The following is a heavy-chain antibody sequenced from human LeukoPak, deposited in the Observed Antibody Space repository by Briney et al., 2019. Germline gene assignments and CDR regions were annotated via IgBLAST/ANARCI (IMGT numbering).Heavy chain of an antibody. Sequence: SETLSLTCTVSGGSISSYYWSWIRQPAGKGLEWIGRIYTSGSTNYNPSLKSRVTMSVDTSKNQFSLKLSSVTAADTAVYYCARTLFVPGDNWFDPWGQGTLVTVSS. V-gene: IGHV4-4*07. J-gene: IGHJ5*02. CDR1: GGSISSYY. CDR3: ARTLFVPGDNWFDP. CDR2: IYTSGST. D-gene: IGHD2-8*01.